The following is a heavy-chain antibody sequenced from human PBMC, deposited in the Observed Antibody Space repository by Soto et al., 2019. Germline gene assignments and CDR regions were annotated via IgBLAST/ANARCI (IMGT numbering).Heavy chain of an antibody. Sequence: SETLSLTCAVYGGSFSGYYWSWIRQPPGKGLEWIGEINHSGSTNYNPSLKSRVTISVDTSKNQFSLKLSSVTAADTAVYYCARVGITIFGVADYWGQGTLVTVSS. CDR3: ARVGITIFGVADY. CDR1: GGSFSGYY. D-gene: IGHD3-3*01. V-gene: IGHV4-34*01. CDR2: INHSGST. J-gene: IGHJ4*02.